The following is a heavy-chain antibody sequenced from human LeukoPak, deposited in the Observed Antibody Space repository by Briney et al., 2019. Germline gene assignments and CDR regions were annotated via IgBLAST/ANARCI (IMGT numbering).Heavy chain of an antibody. J-gene: IGHJ4*02. Sequence: PGGSLRLSCAASGFTFDDYAMHWVRQAPGKGLECVSLISGDGGSTYYADSVKGRFTISRDNSKNSLYLQMNSLRTEDTALYYCAKTEEYSSSSHAFDYWGQGTLVTVSS. D-gene: IGHD6-6*01. CDR2: ISGDGGST. V-gene: IGHV3-43*02. CDR1: GFTFDDYA. CDR3: AKTEEYSSSSHAFDY.